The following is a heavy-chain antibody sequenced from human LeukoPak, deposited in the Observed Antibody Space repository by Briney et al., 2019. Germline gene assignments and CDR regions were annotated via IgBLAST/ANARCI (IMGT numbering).Heavy chain of an antibody. CDR3: ARGPTYCSGGSCYSDY. CDR2: IKQDGSEK. V-gene: IGHV3-7*01. J-gene: IGHJ4*02. CDR1: GFTFSNYW. D-gene: IGHD2-15*01. Sequence: PGGSLRLSCAASGFTFSNYWMGWVRQAPGKGLEWVSNIKQDGSEKYYVDSVKGRFTISRDNTKSSLYLQMNSLRAEDTAVYYCARGPTYCSGGSCYSDYWGQGTLVTVSS.